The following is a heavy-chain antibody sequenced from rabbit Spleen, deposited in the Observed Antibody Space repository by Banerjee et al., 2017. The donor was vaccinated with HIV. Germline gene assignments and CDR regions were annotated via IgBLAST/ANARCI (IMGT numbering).Heavy chain of an antibody. CDR1: GFSFSSSDY. CDR3: ARDTSSSFSSYGMDL. Sequence: QSLEESGGDLVKPGASLTLTCTASGFSFSSSDYMCWVRQAPGKGLEWIACIDAGSSSFTYFATWAQGRFTISKISSTTVTLQMTRLTAADTATYFCARDTSSSFSSYGMDLWGQGTLVTVS. J-gene: IGHJ6*01. V-gene: IGHV1S40*01. D-gene: IGHD1-1*01. CDR2: IDAGSSSFT.